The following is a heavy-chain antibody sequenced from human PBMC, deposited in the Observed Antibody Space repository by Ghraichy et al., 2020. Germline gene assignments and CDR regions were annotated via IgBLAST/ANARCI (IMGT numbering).Heavy chain of an antibody. J-gene: IGHJ5*02. CDR1: GFTFSNFA. CDR3: AKTEENERLGKGWLDP. D-gene: IGHD1-1*01. Sequence: GGSLRLSCAASGFTFSNFAMTWVRQAPGRGLEYVSSISGRGDNTFYADSVRGRFIISRDNSKNTLYLQMSGLRADDTAIYYCAKTEENERLGKGWLDPWGQGTLVTVSS. V-gene: IGHV3-23*01. CDR2: ISGRGDNT.